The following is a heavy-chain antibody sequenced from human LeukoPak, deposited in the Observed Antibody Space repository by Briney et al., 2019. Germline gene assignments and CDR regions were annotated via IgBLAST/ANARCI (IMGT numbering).Heavy chain of an antibody. V-gene: IGHV3-48*02. Sequence: GGPLRLSCAASGFTFSTYSMNWVRQPPGKGLEWVSYISSSSSTIYYADSVKGRFTISRDNAKNSLYLQMNSLRDEDTAVFYCARGASRGFDYWGHGTLVTVSS. CDR2: ISSSSSTI. J-gene: IGHJ4*01. CDR3: ARGASRGFDY. D-gene: IGHD5-24*01. CDR1: GFTFSTYS.